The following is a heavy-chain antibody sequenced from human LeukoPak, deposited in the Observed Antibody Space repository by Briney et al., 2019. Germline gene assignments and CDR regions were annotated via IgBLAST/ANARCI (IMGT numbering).Heavy chain of an antibody. Sequence: SETLSLTCAVYGGSFSGYYWSWISQPPGKGLEWIGYIYHSGSTYYNPSLKSRVTISVDRSKNQFSLKLSSVTAADTAVYYCARVDVVDQKFDYWGQGTLVTVSS. J-gene: IGHJ4*02. V-gene: IGHV4-34*01. CDR3: ARVDVVDQKFDY. CDR1: GGSFSGYY. CDR2: IYHSGST. D-gene: IGHD2-15*01.